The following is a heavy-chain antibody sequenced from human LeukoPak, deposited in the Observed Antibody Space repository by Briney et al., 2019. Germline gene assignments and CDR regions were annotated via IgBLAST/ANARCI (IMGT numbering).Heavy chain of an antibody. CDR1: GGSISSSTYS. V-gene: IGHV4-39*02. CDR2: IYYTGST. CDR3: ARVLEGSSGQHWYFDL. Sequence: PSETLSLTCTVSGGSISSSTYSWGWIRQPPGKGLEWIGSIYYTGSTYYNPSLKSRVTISVDTSKNRFSLNLSSVTAADTAVYYCARVLEGSSGQHWYFDLWGRGTLVTVSS. D-gene: IGHD6-19*01. J-gene: IGHJ2*01.